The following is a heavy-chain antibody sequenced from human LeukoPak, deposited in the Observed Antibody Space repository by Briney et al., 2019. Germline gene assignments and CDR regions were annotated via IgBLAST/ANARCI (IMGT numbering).Heavy chain of an antibody. CDR3: TRDGVDYYGSGSSSPYFDY. J-gene: IGHJ4*02. D-gene: IGHD3-10*01. CDR1: GFTFGDYA. CDR2: IRSKAYGGTT. Sequence: GGSLRLSCTASGFTFGDYAMSWFRQAPGKGLEWVGFIRSKAYGGTTEYAASVKRRFTISRDDSKSIAYLKMNSLKTEDTAVYYCTRDGVDYYGSGSSSPYFDYWGQGTLVTVPS. V-gene: IGHV3-49*03.